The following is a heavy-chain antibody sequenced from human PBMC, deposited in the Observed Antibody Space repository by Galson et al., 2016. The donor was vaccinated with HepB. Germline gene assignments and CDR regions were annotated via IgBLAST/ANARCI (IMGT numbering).Heavy chain of an antibody. Sequence: SLRLSCAASGFTFSSYWMNWVRQAPGKGLEWVANIKQDGSEKYYVDSVKGRFTISRDNSKNTLYLYMNNLTAGDTAIYYCGKHGGFDYWGQGALVTDSS. J-gene: IGHJ4*02. CDR3: GKHGGFDY. V-gene: IGHV3-7*03. CDR2: IKQDGSEK. CDR1: GFTFSSYW. D-gene: IGHD3-16*01.